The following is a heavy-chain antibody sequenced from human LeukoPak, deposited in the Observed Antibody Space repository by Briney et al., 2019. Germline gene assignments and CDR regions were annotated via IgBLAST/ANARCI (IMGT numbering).Heavy chain of an antibody. CDR1: GGSISNYY. Sequence: SETLSLTCTVSGGSISNYYWSWLRQPLGKGLEWIGYIYFSGTTNINPSLKSRVTISVDMSKNQFSLKLSSVTAADTAVYYCAREDPQTTVPEGLDVWGQGTTVTVSS. CDR3: AREDPQTTVPEGLDV. J-gene: IGHJ6*02. CDR2: IYFSGTT. D-gene: IGHD4-17*01. V-gene: IGHV4-59*01.